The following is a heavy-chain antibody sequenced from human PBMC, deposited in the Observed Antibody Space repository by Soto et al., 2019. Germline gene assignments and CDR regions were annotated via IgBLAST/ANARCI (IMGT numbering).Heavy chain of an antibody. J-gene: IGHJ5*02. Sequence: QVQLQESGPGLVKPSETLSLTCAVSGDSISSVNWWSWVRQSPGQGLEWIGDIYHTGITNYNPSLQSRVNISVDKFTNEFSLNLTSVTAADTAVYYWARSPGYFTLSSLDPWGQGTLVTVSS. V-gene: IGHV4-4*02. CDR1: GDSISSVNW. D-gene: IGHD2-8*01. CDR3: ARSPGYFTLSSLDP. CDR2: IYHTGIT.